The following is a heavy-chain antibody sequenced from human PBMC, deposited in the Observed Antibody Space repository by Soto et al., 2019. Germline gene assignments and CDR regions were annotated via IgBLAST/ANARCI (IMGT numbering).Heavy chain of an antibody. CDR2: ISAYNGNT. V-gene: IGHV1-18*01. J-gene: IGHJ5*02. Sequence: DSVKTYCKASGYTYTSYSTSWVRQAPGQGLEWMGWISAYNGNTNYAQKLQGRVTMTTDTSTSTAYMELRSLRSDDTAVYYCARTRXYCISTSCLENWFDPWGQGTLVTVSS. CDR1: GYTYTSYS. CDR3: ARTRXYCISTSCLENWFDP. D-gene: IGHD2-2*01.